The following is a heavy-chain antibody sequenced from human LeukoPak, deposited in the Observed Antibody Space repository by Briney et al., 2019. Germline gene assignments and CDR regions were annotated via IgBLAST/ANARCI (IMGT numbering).Heavy chain of an antibody. Sequence: PSETLSLTCTVSGGSISSYYWNWIRQPPRKGLEWIGYIYYSGSTNYNPSLKSRVTTSVDTSKNQFSLKLSSVTAADTAVYYCARSRGSGSYFDYWGQGTLVTVSS. CDR2: IYYSGST. V-gene: IGHV4-59*08. CDR3: ARSRGSGSYFDY. CDR1: GGSISSYY. D-gene: IGHD3-10*01. J-gene: IGHJ4*02.